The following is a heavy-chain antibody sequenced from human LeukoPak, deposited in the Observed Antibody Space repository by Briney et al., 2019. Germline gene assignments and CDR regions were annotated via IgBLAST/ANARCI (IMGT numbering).Heavy chain of an antibody. CDR3: ARDMMVAGLFDY. Sequence: GASVKVSCKASGGTFSSYAISWVRQAPGQGLEWMGRIIPILGIANYAQKFQGRVTITADKSTSTAYMELSSLRSEDTAVYYCARDMMVAGLFDYWGQGTLVTVSS. CDR2: IIPILGIA. V-gene: IGHV1-69*04. CDR1: GGTFSSYA. D-gene: IGHD6-19*01. J-gene: IGHJ4*02.